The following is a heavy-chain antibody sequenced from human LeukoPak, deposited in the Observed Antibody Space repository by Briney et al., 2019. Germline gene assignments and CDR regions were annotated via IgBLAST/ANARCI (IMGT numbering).Heavy chain of an antibody. CDR3: ARLYLPATRFDY. J-gene: IGHJ4*02. CDR2: INHSGST. D-gene: IGHD5-24*01. V-gene: IGHV4-34*01. Sequence: PSGTLSPTSAFYGGSFSGYYWRWVRPPPGEGVGGIGEINHSGSTNYNPSLKSRVTISVDTSKNQFSLKLTSVTAADTAVYYCARLYLPATRFDYWGQGTLVTVSS. CDR1: GGSFSGYY.